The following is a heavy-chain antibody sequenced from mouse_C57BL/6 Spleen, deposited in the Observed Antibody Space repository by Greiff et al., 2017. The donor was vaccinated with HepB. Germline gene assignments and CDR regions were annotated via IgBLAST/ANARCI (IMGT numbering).Heavy chain of an antibody. Sequence: VQLQQSGPELVKPGASVKISCKASGYAFSSSWMNWVKQRPGKGLEWIGRIYPGDGDTNYNGKFKGKATLTADKSSSTAYMQLSSLTSEDSAVYFCARWYDYDSWFAYWGQGTLVTVSA. CDR3: ARWYDYDSWFAY. V-gene: IGHV1-82*01. J-gene: IGHJ3*01. CDR2: IYPGDGDT. CDR1: GYAFSSSW. D-gene: IGHD2-4*01.